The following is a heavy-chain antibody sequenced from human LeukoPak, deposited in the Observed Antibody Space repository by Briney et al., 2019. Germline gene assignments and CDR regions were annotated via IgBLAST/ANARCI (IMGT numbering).Heavy chain of an antibody. CDR3: AGEVVTQAIYSGYDAFEI. CDR2: INSDNTV. CDR1: GFTLSSSE. D-gene: IGHD5-12*01. Sequence: AGGSLRLSCAASGFTLSSSEMDWVRQAPGKGLEWVSYINSDNTVLYADSVKGRFTISSDKATNSVYLQMNSLRAEDTAVYYCAGEVVTQAIYSGYDAFEIWGQGTMVTVSS. J-gene: IGHJ3*02. V-gene: IGHV3-48*03.